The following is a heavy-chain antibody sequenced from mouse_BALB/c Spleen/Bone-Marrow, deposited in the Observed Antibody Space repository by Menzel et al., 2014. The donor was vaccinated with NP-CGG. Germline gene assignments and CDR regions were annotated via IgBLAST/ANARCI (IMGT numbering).Heavy chain of an antibody. V-gene: IGHV1-7*01. CDR3: AMITSTMDY. J-gene: IGHJ4*01. Sequence: VKLQESGAELAKPGASVKMSCKASGHTFSTYWMHWVKQRPGQGLEWIGYINPSIGYADYVQKFKDKATLTADNSSSIVYMQLSSLTSEDSAIYYCAMITSTMDYWGQGTSVTVSS. CDR1: GHTFSTYW. D-gene: IGHD2-4*01. CDR2: INPSIGYA.